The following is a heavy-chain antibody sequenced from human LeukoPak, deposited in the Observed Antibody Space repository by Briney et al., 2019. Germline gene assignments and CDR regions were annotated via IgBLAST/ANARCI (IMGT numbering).Heavy chain of an antibody. D-gene: IGHD4-23*01. V-gene: IGHV1-45*02. CDR1: GYTFTYRY. J-gene: IGHJ4*02. Sequence: SVKVSCKASGYTFTYRYLHWVRQAPGQALEWMGWLTPFNGNTNYAQKFQDRVTITRDKSMNTAYMELSSLISEDTAMYYCAIDYGGSQSFDYWGQGTLVTVSS. CDR2: LTPFNGNT. CDR3: AIDYGGSQSFDY.